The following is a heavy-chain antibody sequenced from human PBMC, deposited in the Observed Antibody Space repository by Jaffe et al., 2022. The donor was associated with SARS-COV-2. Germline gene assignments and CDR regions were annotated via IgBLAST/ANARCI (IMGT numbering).Heavy chain of an antibody. CDR1: GGSISSGSYY. V-gene: IGHV4-61*02. J-gene: IGHJ6*02. CDR3: ARVKGGAIFGVVTPYGMDV. Sequence: QVQLQESGPGLVKPSQTLSLTCTVSGGSISSGSYYWSWIRQPAGKGLEWIGRIYTSGSTNYNPSLKSRVTISVDTSKNQFSLKLSSVTAADTAVYYCARVKGGAIFGVVTPYGMDVWGQGTTVTVSS. D-gene: IGHD3-3*01. CDR2: IYTSGST.